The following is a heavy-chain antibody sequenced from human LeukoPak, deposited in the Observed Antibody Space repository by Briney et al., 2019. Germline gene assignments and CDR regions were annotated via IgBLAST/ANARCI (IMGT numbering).Heavy chain of an antibody. D-gene: IGHD6-19*01. CDR1: GVSINNYY. CDR3: ARLSHPYSSGWFFDY. CDR2: IYYSGTT. V-gene: IGHV4-59*08. Sequence: SETLCLTCTVSGVSINNYYWSWIRQPPGKGLDWIADIYYSGTTNYNPSLKSRVTMSVDTSKNQFSVELSSVTAADTAVYYCARLSHPYSSGWFFDYWGQGTLVTVSS. J-gene: IGHJ4*02.